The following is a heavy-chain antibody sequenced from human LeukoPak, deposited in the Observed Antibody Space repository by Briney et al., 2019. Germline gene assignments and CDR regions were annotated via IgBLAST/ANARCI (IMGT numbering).Heavy chain of an antibody. CDR3: ARHGHHGDHDY. Sequence: SETLSLTCTVSGGSISSYYWSWIRQPPGKGLEWIGYVYYSGRTNYNPSLKSRVTISVDTSKNQFSLKLSSVTAADTAVYYCARHGHHGDHDYWGQGTLVTVSS. V-gene: IGHV4-59*08. CDR1: GGSISSYY. D-gene: IGHD2-21*02. J-gene: IGHJ4*02. CDR2: VYYSGRT.